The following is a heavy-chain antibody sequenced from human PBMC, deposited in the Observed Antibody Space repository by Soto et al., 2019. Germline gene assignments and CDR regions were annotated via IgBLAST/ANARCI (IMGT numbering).Heavy chain of an antibody. D-gene: IGHD1-26*01. CDR3: ARGVGAMAKKYYGMAV. J-gene: IGHJ6*02. V-gene: IGHV1-69*01. CDR1: GGTFSSYA. Sequence: QVQLVQSGAEVKKPGSSVKVSCKASGGTFSSYAISWVRQAPGQGLEWMGGIIPIFGTANYAQKFQGRVTIPADESTSTAYMELSSLRSEDTAVYYCARGVGAMAKKYYGMAVWGQGTTVTVSS. CDR2: IIPIFGTA.